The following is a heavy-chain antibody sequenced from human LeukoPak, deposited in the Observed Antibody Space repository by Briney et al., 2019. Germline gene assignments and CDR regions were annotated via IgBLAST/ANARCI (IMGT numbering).Heavy chain of an antibody. J-gene: IGHJ3*02. CDR1: GFTFSSYA. Sequence: GGSLRLSCAASGFTFSSYAMSWVRQAPGKGLEWVSAISGSGDSTYYADSVKGRFTISRDNSKNTLYLQMNSLRAEDTAVYYCAKEAGSSGWYRGPDAFDIWGQGTMVTVSS. CDR3: AKEAGSSGWYRGPDAFDI. CDR2: ISGSGDST. V-gene: IGHV3-23*01. D-gene: IGHD6-19*01.